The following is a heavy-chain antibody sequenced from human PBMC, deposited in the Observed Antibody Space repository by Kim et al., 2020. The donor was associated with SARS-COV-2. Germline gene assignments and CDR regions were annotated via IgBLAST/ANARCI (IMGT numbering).Heavy chain of an antibody. CDR3: ARRDRGGSIAAAGKYYYFDY. V-gene: IGHV4-34*01. D-gene: IGHD6-13*01. J-gene: IGHJ4*02. Sequence: RVTISVDTSKNQFSLKLSSVTAADTAVYYCARRDRGGSIAAAGKYYYFDYWGQGTLVTVSS.